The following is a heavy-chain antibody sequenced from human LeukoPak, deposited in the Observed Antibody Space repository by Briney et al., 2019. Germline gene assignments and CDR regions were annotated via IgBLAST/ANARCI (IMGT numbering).Heavy chain of an antibody. D-gene: IGHD6-19*01. CDR3: ARGPGTVAGTKDAFDI. Sequence: SETLSLXCTVSGGSISSYYWSWIRRPPGKGLESIGYIYYSGSTNYNPSLKSRVTISVDTSKNQFSLKLSSVTAADTAVYYCARGPGTVAGTKDAFDIWGQGTMVTVSS. V-gene: IGHV4-59*01. CDR2: IYYSGST. CDR1: GGSISSYY. J-gene: IGHJ3*02.